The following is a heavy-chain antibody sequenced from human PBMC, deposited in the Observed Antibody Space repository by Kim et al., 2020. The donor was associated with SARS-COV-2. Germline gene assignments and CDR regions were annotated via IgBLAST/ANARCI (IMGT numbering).Heavy chain of an antibody. Sequence: SVKVSCKASGFTLTSSAVQWVRQARGQRLEWIGWIVVGSGNTNYAQKFQERVTITRDMSTSTAYMELSSLRSEDTAVYYCAAGGLELRFLEWLSTDYYYYYGMDVWGQGTTVTVSS. V-gene: IGHV1-58*01. D-gene: IGHD3-3*01. CDR3: AAGGLELRFLEWLSTDYYYYYGMDV. CDR1: GFTLTSSA. J-gene: IGHJ6*02. CDR2: IVVGSGNT.